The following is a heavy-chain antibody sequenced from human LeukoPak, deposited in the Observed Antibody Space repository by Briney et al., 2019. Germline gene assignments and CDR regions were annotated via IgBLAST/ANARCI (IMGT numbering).Heavy chain of an antibody. Sequence: GESLKISCKGSGYRFTTYWIGWVRQMPGKGLEWMGLIYPGDSDTRYGPSFQGQVTISADRSISTAYLQWNSLRASDTAIYFCARQPHRAGGPLRSFDIWGQGTMVTVSS. J-gene: IGHJ3*02. CDR3: ARQPHRAGGPLRSFDI. D-gene: IGHD1-26*01. CDR2: IYPGDSDT. V-gene: IGHV5-51*01. CDR1: GYRFTTYW.